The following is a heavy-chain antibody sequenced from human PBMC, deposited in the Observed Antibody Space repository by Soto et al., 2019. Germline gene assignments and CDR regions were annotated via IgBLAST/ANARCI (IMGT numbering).Heavy chain of an antibody. V-gene: IGHV4-30-4*02. J-gene: IGHJ4*02. CDR1: GGSISSGDYY. Sequence: SETLSLTCTVSGGSISSGDYYWSWIRQPPGKGLEWIGYIYYSGSTYYNPSLKSRVTISVDTSKNQFSLKLSSVTAADTAVYYCARLHRSSTNCYKRGGFDYWGQGTLVTVSS. CDR2: IYYSGST. D-gene: IGHD2-2*01. CDR3: ARLHRSSTNCYKRGGFDY.